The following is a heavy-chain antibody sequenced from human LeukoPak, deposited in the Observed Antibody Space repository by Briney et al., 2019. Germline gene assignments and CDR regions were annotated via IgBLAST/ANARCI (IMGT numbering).Heavy chain of an antibody. Sequence: PGGSLRLSCAASGFTFSSYSMNWVRQAPGKGLEWVSYISSSGSTIYYADSVKGRFTISRDNAKNSLYLQMNSLRAEDTAVYYCAREAAGTPFDYWGQGTLVTVSS. CDR1: GFTFSSYS. J-gene: IGHJ4*02. D-gene: IGHD6-13*01. V-gene: IGHV3-48*04. CDR3: AREAAGTPFDY. CDR2: ISSSGSTI.